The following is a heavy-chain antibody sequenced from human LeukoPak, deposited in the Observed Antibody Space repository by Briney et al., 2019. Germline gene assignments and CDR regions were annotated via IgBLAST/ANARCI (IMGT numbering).Heavy chain of an antibody. CDR3: ARSYPERRFYFDY. V-gene: IGHV1-69*13. Sequence: ASVKVSCKASGGTFSSYAISWVRQAPGQGLEWMGGIIPIFGTANYAQKFQGRVTITADEPTSTAYMELSSLRSEDTAVYYCARSYPERRFYFDYWGQGTLVTVSS. CDR1: GGTFSSYA. J-gene: IGHJ4*02. D-gene: IGHD1-1*01. CDR2: IIPIFGTA.